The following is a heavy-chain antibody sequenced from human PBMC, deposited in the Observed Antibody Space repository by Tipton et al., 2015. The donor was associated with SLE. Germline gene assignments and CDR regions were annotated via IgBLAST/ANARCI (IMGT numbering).Heavy chain of an antibody. Sequence: TLSLTCTVSGGSISSSNYYWGWIRQPPGKGLEWIGSIYYSGTTYYNPSLKSRVGISVETSKNQFSLKLSSVTAADTAVYYCARGGVGGYDYFDYWGQGTLVTVSS. CDR1: GGSISSSNYY. J-gene: IGHJ4*02. CDR3: ARGGVGGYDYFDY. CDR2: IYYSGTT. V-gene: IGHV4-39*07. D-gene: IGHD5-12*01.